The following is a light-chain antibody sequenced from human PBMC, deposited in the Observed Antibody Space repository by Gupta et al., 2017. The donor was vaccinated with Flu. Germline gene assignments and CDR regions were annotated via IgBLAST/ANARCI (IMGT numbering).Light chain of an antibody. CDR3: QQCSNWPRA. J-gene: IGKJ1*01. Sequence: GERATLSCRAIQSVSRSLAWYQQKPGQAPRLLIYEVSNRAIGIPARFSGSGSGTDFTLTISNLEPEDFAVYYCQQCSNWPRAFGQGTKVEIK. V-gene: IGKV3-11*01. CDR2: EVS. CDR1: QSVSRS.